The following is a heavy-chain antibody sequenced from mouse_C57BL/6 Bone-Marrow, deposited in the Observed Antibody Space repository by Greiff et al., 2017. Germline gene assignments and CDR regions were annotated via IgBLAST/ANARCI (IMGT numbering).Heavy chain of an antibody. V-gene: IGHV2-6*01. CDR2: IWGVGST. CDR1: GFSLTSYG. CDR3: ASTTGGLGFAY. Sequence: VKLVESGPGLVAPSQSLSITCTVSGFSLTSYGVDWVRQSPGKGLEWLGVIWGVGSTNYNSALISRLSTCKDNSKSQVFLKMNSQQTDDTAMDYCASTTGGLGFAYWGQGTLVTVSA. D-gene: IGHD1-1*01. J-gene: IGHJ3*01.